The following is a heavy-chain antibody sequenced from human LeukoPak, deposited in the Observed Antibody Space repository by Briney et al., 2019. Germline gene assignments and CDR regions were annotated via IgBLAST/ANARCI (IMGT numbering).Heavy chain of an antibody. V-gene: IGHV3-7*01. CDR1: GFTFSSYW. Sequence: PGGSLRLSCAASGFTFSSYWMSWVRQAPGKGLEWVANIKQDGSEKYYVDSVKGRFTISRDNAKNSLYLQMNSLRAEDTAVYYCARDDSYYDSSGYYEDYWGQGTLVTVSS. J-gene: IGHJ4*02. CDR3: ARDDSYYDSSGYYEDY. D-gene: IGHD3-22*01. CDR2: IKQDGSEK.